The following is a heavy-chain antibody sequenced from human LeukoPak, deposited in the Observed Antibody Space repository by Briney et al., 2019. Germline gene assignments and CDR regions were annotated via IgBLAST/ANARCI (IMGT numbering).Heavy chain of an antibody. CDR1: GYTFTSYA. J-gene: IGHJ4*02. V-gene: IGHV1-3*01. Sequence: ASVKVSCKASGYTFTSYAMHWVRQAPGQRLEWMGWINAGNGNTKYSQKFQGRVTITRDTSASTAYMELSSLRSEDTAVYYCARGYCSGGSCGGGDYDFDYWGQGTLSPSPQ. CDR3: ARGYCSGGSCGGGDYDFDY. D-gene: IGHD2-15*01. CDR2: INAGNGNT.